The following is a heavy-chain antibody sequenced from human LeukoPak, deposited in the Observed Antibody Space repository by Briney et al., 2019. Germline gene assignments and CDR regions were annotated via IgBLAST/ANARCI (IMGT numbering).Heavy chain of an antibody. CDR3: ARRGYSSLDY. D-gene: IGHD6-19*01. CDR1: GGSISSSRYY. J-gene: IGHJ4*02. V-gene: IGHV4-39*01. Sequence: SETLSLTCTVSGGSISSSRYYWGWIRQPPGKGLEWIGSIYYSGSTYDNPSLKSRATISVDTSKNQFSLKLSSVTAADTAVYYCARRGYSSLDYWGQGTLVTVSS. CDR2: IYYSGST.